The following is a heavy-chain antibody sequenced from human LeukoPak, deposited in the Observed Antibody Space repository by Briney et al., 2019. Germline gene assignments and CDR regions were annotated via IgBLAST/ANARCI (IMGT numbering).Heavy chain of an antibody. V-gene: IGHV3-23*01. CDR3: AKRLAFVVVPAAPLDY. CDR2: ISSSGGST. J-gene: IGHJ4*02. CDR1: GFTFSSYA. Sequence: QPGGSLRLSCAASGFTFSSYAMSWVRQAPGKGLEWVSVISSSGGSTSYADSVKGRFTISRDNSNNTLYLQMNSLRAEDTAVYYCAKRLAFVVVPAAPLDYWGQGTLVTVSS. D-gene: IGHD2-2*01.